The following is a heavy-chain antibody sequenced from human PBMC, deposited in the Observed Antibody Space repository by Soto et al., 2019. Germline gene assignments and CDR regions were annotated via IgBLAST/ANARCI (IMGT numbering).Heavy chain of an antibody. CDR1: GGSISSSSYY. Sequence: QLQLQESGPGLVKPSETLSLTCTVSGGSISSSSYYWGWIRQPPGKGLEWIGSIYYSGSTYYNPSLMSRVTISVDKSKNQFSLKLSSVTAADTAVYYCARHPYSSSCVVHLHYMDVWGKGTTVTVSS. V-gene: IGHV4-39*01. D-gene: IGHD6-13*01. J-gene: IGHJ6*03. CDR3: ARHPYSSSCVVHLHYMDV. CDR2: IYYSGST.